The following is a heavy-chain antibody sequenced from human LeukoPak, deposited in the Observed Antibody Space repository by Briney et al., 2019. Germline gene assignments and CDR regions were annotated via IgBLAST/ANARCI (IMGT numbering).Heavy chain of an antibody. CDR1: GDSVPSNRSA. V-gene: IGHV6-1*01. Sequence: QALPLTFPISGDSVPSNRSAGNWTRQSPSGALEGLSRTCYRSQWYNDYVVCVIGRTSINSDKSMNQFSLRLKAVAPEDTAVYYCAKAQGTFTTPDYWGEGTVVTVSS. D-gene: IGHD1-1*01. J-gene: IGHJ4*02. CDR3: AKAQGTFTTPDY. CDR2: TCYRSQWYN.